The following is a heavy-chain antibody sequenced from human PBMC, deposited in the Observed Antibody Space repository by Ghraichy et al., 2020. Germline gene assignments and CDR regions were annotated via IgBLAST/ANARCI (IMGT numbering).Heavy chain of an antibody. CDR2: ISSSSSYI. CDR3: ASQLQDYYYYGMDV. J-gene: IGHJ6*02. D-gene: IGHD3-10*01. CDR1: GFTFSSYS. Sequence: GGSLRLSCAASGFTFSSYSMNWVRQAPGKGLEWVSSISSSSSYIYYADSVKGRFTISRDNAKNSLYLQMNSLRAEDTAVYYCASQLQDYYYYGMDVWGQGTTVTVSS. V-gene: IGHV3-21*01.